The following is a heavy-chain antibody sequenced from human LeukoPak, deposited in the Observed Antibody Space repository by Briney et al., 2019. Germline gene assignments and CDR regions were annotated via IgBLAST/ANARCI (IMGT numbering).Heavy chain of an antibody. CDR2: IYCSGST. V-gene: IGHV4-59*12. CDR3: ARGRIRFTIFGVARDAFDI. J-gene: IGHJ3*02. CDR1: GGSISSYY. Sequence: SETLSLTCTVSGGSISSYYWSWIRQPPGKGLEWIGYIYCSGSTNYNTSLKSRVTISFNTTKNQFSLKLSSVTAADTAVYYCARGRIRFTIFGVARDAFDIWGQGTMVTVSS. D-gene: IGHD3-3*01.